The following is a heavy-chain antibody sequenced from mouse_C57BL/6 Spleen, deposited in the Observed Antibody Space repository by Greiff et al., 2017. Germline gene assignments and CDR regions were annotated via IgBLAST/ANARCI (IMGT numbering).Heavy chain of an antibody. V-gene: IGHV7-1*01. J-gene: IGHJ2*01. CDR3: ARDEGGYFDD. Sequence: EVQLQEPGAGLVQSGRSLRLSCATSGFTFSDFCMAWVRQAPGKGLEWIAASRNRANDYTTEYSASVKGRIIVSRDTSQSILYLQMNALRSEDTAVYYCARDEGGYFDDWGQGTTLTVSS. CDR1: GFTFSDFC. CDR2: SRNRANDYTT.